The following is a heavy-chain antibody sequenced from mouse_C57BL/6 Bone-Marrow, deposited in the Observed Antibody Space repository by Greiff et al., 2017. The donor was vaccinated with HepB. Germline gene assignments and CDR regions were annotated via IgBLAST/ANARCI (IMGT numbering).Heavy chain of an antibody. D-gene: IGHD1-1*01. CDR2: IDPSDSYT. CDR1: GYTFTSYW. J-gene: IGHJ1*03. V-gene: IGHV1-69*01. CDR3: ARWDYGSSDWYFDV. Sequence: QVQLKQPGAELVMPGASVKLSCKASGYTFTSYWMHWVKQRPGQGLEWIGEIDPSDSYTNYNQKFKGKSTLTVDKSSSTAYMQLSSLTSEDSAVYYCARWDYGSSDWYFDVWGTGTTVTVSS.